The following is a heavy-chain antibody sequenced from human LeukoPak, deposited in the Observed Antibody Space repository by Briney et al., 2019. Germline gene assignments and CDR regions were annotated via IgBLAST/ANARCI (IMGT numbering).Heavy chain of an antibody. CDR1: GYRFTDHW. V-gene: IGHV5-51*01. CDR3: ARQGSSTTSWQTIDY. Sequence: GESLKISCKGSGYRFTDHWIAWVRQMPGKGLECMGIINPVDSETRYSPSFQGQVTISVDKSITTASLQWSSLRASDTAMYYCARQGSSTTSWQTIDYWGQGTLVSVSS. CDR2: INPVDSET. J-gene: IGHJ4*02. D-gene: IGHD2-2*01.